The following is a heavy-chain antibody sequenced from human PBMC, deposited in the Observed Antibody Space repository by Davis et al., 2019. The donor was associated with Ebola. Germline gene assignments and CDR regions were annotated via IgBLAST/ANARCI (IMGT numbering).Heavy chain of an antibody. CDR3: ARLSSTWSSLYGMDV. CDR2: INPSGGST. Sequence: ASVKVSCKASGYTFTSYYMHWVRQAPGQGLEWMGLINPSGGSTSYAQKFQGRVTMTRDTSTSTVYMDLSSLRSEDTAVYFCARLSSTWSSLYGMDVWGQGTTVTVSS. D-gene: IGHD6-13*01. J-gene: IGHJ6*02. CDR1: GYTFTSYY. V-gene: IGHV1-46*01.